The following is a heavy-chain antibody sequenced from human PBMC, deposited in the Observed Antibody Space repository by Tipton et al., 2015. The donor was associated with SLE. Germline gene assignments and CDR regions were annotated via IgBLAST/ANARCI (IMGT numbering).Heavy chain of an antibody. D-gene: IGHD3-3*01. CDR1: GGSISSYY. Sequence: TLSLTCTVSGGSISSYYWSWIRQHPGKGLEWIGYIYTRGRTNYNPTLKSRVTISVDTSKNQFSLNLRSVTAADTAVYYCARVPYYDFWSGYDDAFDSWGQVTMVTVSS. CDR3: ARVPYYDFWSGYDDAFDS. J-gene: IGHJ3*02. V-gene: IGHV4-4*08. CDR2: IYTRGRT.